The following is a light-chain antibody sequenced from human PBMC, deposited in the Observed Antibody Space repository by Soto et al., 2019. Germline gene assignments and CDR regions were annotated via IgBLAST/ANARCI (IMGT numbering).Light chain of an antibody. J-gene: IGKJ4*01. CDR2: DAS. CDR3: QQYDNYPLT. Sequence: DTQLTQSPSFLSASVGGRVTITCRASQSISSWLAWYQQKPGKAPKLLIYDASSLESGVPSRFSGSGSGTECTLTISNLQPDDFATYYCQQYDNYPLTLGGGTKVDIK. CDR1: QSISSW. V-gene: IGKV1-5*01.